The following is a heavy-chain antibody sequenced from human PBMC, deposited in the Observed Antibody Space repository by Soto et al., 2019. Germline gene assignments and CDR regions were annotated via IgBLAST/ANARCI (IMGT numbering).Heavy chain of an antibody. V-gene: IGHV3-15*01. Sequence: GGSLRLSCAASGFTFSNAWMSWVRQAPGKGLEWVGRIKSKTDGGTTDYAAPVKGRFTISRDDSKNTLYLQMNSLKTEDTAVYYCTTLHNYDSSGYYPFDYWGQGTLVTVSS. J-gene: IGHJ4*02. CDR2: IKSKTDGGTT. CDR3: TTLHNYDSSGYYPFDY. D-gene: IGHD3-22*01. CDR1: GFTFSNAW.